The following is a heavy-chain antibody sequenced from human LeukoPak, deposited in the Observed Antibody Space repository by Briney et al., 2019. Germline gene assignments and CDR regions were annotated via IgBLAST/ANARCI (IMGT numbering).Heavy chain of an antibody. Sequence: PSETLSLTCAVYGGSLSGYYWSWIRQPPGKGLEWIGEINHSGSTNYNPSLKSRVTISVDTSKNQFSLKLSSVTAADTAVYYCARLTGTTPWLDPWGQGTLVTVSS. V-gene: IGHV4-34*01. J-gene: IGHJ5*02. CDR1: GGSLSGYY. CDR3: ARLTGTTPWLDP. CDR2: INHSGST. D-gene: IGHD1-7*01.